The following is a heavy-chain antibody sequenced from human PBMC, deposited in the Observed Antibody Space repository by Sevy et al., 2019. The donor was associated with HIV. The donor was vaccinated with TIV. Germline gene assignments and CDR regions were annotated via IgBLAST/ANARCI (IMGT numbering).Heavy chain of an antibody. D-gene: IGHD3-10*01. V-gene: IGHV3-30*04. CDR2: ISYDGRNE. CDR1: GFTFSSYA. CDR3: ARDGGGDYFDY. J-gene: IGHJ4*02. Sequence: GSLRLSCAASGFTFSSYAMHWVRQAPGKGLEWVAVISYDGRNEYYVDSVKGRFTISRDNSKNTLYLQMNSLRPEDTAIYYCARDGGGDYFDYWGQGTLVTVSS.